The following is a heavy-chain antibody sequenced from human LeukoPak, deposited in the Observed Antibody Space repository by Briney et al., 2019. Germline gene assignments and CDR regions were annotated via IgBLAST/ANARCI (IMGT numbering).Heavy chain of an antibody. V-gene: IGHV1-2*02. CDR3: ARGAEYYYDSSFQH. Sequence: ASVKVSCKASGYTFTSYGISWVRQAPGQGLEWMGWINPNSGGTNYAQKFQGRVTMTRDTSISTAYMELSRLRSDDMAVYYCARGAEYYYDSSFQHWGQGTLVTVSS. CDR1: GYTFTSYG. J-gene: IGHJ1*01. CDR2: INPNSGGT. D-gene: IGHD3-22*01.